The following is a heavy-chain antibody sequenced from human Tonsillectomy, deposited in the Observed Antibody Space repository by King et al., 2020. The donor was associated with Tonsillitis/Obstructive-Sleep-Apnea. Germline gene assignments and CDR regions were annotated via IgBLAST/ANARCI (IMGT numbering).Heavy chain of an antibody. D-gene: IGHD2-2*01. CDR1: GFTFSSYS. Sequence: VQLVESGGGLVQPGGSLRLSCAASGFTFSSYSMNWVRQAPGKGLEWVSYISSSSSTIYYADSVKGRFTISRDNAKNSLYLQMKSLRDEDTAVYYCARNPRRYCSSTSCYAYFDYWGQGTLVTVSS. J-gene: IGHJ4*02. CDR3: ARNPRRYCSSTSCYAYFDY. CDR2: ISSSSSTI. V-gene: IGHV3-48*02.